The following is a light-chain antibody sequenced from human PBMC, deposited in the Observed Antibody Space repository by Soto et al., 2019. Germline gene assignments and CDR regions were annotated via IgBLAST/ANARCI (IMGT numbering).Light chain of an antibody. CDR3: SSYTTSGAHYV. J-gene: IGLJ1*01. CDR1: GSEYGGINY. CDR2: EVS. Sequence: AQTQLASVSGSPGQSNTISCTGTGSEYGGINYFSWYQHHPGKAPKLIIFEVSNRPSGVSSRFSGSKSGNSASLTISGLQAEDEADYFCSSYTTSGAHYVFGTGTKLTVL. V-gene: IGLV2-14*01.